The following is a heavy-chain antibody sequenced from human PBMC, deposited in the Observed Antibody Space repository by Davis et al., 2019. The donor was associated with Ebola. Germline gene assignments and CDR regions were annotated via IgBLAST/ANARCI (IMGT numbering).Heavy chain of an antibody. CDR3: AREHIWNEIYYYYYMDV. J-gene: IGHJ6*03. V-gene: IGHV4-31*03. D-gene: IGHD3-3*02. Sequence: SETLSLTCTVSGGSISSGGYYWSWIRQHPGKGLEWIGYIYYSGSTYYNPSLKSRVTISVDTSKNQFSLKLSSVTAADTAVYYCAREHIWNEIYYYYYMDVWGKGTTVTVSS. CDR1: GGSISSGGYY. CDR2: IYYSGST.